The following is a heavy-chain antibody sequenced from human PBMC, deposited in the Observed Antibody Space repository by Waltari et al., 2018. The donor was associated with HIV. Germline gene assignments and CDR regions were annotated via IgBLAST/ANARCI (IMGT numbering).Heavy chain of an antibody. J-gene: IGHJ4*02. CDR2: ISSSSSTI. Sequence: EVQLVESGGGLVQPGGSLRLSCAASGFTFSSYSMNWVRQAPGKGLELFSYISSSSSTIYYADSVKGRFTISGDNAKNSLYLQMNSLRAEDTAVYYCARLSRGYDNYWGQGTLVTVSS. D-gene: IGHD5-12*01. V-gene: IGHV3-48*01. CDR1: GFTFSSYS. CDR3: ARLSRGYDNY.